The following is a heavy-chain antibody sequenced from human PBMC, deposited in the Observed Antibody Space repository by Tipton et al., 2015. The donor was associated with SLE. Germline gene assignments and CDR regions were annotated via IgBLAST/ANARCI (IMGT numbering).Heavy chain of an antibody. J-gene: IGHJ4*02. CDR3: VTDATPNYYGSSAYPLDF. D-gene: IGHD3-22*01. CDR1: GFTFRDSY. CDR2: INNTGDSI. V-gene: IGHV3-11*04. Sequence: SLRLSCAASGFTFRDSYMTWIRQAPGKGLDWIASINNTGDSIFYADSVRGRFAISRDNAKNSLSLQMNNLRAEDTAVYYCVTDATPNYYGSSAYPLDFWGLGTLVTVSS.